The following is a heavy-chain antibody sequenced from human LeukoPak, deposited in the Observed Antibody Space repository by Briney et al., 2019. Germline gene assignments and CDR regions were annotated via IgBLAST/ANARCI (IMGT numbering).Heavy chain of an antibody. CDR2: ISYDGSNK. J-gene: IGHJ4*02. CDR3: ARDEDGYSVKD. D-gene: IGHD5-24*01. Sequence: PGRSLRLSCAASGFTFSSYGMHWVRQAPGKGLEWVAVISYDGSNKYYADSVKGRFTISRDNSKNTLYLQMNSLRAEDTAVYFCARDEDGYSVKDWGQGTLVTVSS. V-gene: IGHV3-30*03. CDR1: GFTFSSYG.